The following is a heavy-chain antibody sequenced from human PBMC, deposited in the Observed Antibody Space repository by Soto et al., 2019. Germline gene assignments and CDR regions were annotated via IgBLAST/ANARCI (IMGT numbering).Heavy chain of an antibody. D-gene: IGHD3-3*01. V-gene: IGHV3-23*01. CDR2: ISGSGGST. CDR3: AKDPNEIRCLEWYHTDV. Sequence: EVQLLESGGGLVQPGGSLRLSCAASGFTFSSYAMSWVRQAPGQGLEWVSAISGSGGSTYYADSVKGRFTISRDTSKNTLYLQMNSLRAEDTAVYYCAKDPNEIRCLEWYHTDVWGQGTTVTVSS. CDR1: GFTFSSYA. J-gene: IGHJ6*02.